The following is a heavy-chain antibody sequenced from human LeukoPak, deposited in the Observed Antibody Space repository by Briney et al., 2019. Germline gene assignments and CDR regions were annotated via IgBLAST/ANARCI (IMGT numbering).Heavy chain of an antibody. Sequence: GGSLRLSCTASGFTVSNNYMSWVRQAPGKGLEWVSISYSDSNTNYADSVKGRFTISRDTSQNTLSLQMNSLRAEDTAVYYCVRKNRDFNAAFDIWGQGTVVTVSS. CDR2: SYSDSNT. V-gene: IGHV3-53*01. CDR1: GFTVSNNY. D-gene: IGHD1-14*01. J-gene: IGHJ3*02. CDR3: VRKNRDFNAAFDI.